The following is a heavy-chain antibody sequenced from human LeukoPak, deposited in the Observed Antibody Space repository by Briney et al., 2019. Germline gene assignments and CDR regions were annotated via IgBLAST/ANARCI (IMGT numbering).Heavy chain of an antibody. Sequence: PSETLSLTCTVSGGSISSSSYYWGWIRQPPGKGLEWIGSIYYSGSTYYNPSLKSRVTISVDTSKNQFSLKLSSVTAADTAVYYCASGSGYDSYYFDYWGQGTLVTVSS. V-gene: IGHV4-39*07. D-gene: IGHD5-12*01. CDR1: GGSISSSSYY. CDR3: ASGSGYDSYYFDY. CDR2: IYYSGST. J-gene: IGHJ4*02.